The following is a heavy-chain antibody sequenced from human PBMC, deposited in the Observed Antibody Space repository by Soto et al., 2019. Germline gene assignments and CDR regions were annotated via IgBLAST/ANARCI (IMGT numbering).Heavy chain of an antibody. CDR1: GGYIRNYY. D-gene: IGHD4-4*01. CDR2: IYYSGDT. J-gene: IGHJ6*03. Sequence: PSQTQPLSYTVSGGYIRNYYWSWILQPPGKGLEWIGHIYYSGDTIYNPSLQSRVTISVDMSKTQFSLKLSSVTAADTAVYYCARHPTVTNPGHYSYYLDVWGKGPTVTVS. CDR3: ARHPTVTNPGHYSYYLDV. V-gene: IGHV4-59*08.